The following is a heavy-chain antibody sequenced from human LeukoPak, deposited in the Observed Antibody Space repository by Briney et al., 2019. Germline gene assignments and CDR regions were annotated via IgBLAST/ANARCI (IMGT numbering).Heavy chain of an antibody. Sequence: GGSLRLSCAASGFTFSSYAMSWVRQAPGKGLEWGSAISGSGGSTYYADSVKGRFTISRDNSKNTLYLQMKSLRAEDTAVYYCAKGDIVVVPAAYDYWGQGTLVTVSS. D-gene: IGHD2-2*01. CDR2: ISGSGGST. J-gene: IGHJ4*02. CDR1: GFTFSSYA. V-gene: IGHV3-23*01. CDR3: AKGDIVVVPAAYDY.